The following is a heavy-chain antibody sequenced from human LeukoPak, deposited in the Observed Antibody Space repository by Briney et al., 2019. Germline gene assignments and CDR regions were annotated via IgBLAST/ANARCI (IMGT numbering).Heavy chain of an antibody. CDR1: GFTFSDYY. CDR3: ATNGYSSSWYYYYGMDV. D-gene: IGHD6-13*01. J-gene: IGHJ6*02. Sequence: GGSLRLSCAASGFTFSDYYMSWIRQAPGKGLEWVSYISSSGSTIHYADSVKGRFTISRDNAKNSLYLQMNSLRAEDTAVYYCATNGYSSSWYYYYGMDVWGQGTTVTVSS. V-gene: IGHV3-11*01. CDR2: ISSSGSTI.